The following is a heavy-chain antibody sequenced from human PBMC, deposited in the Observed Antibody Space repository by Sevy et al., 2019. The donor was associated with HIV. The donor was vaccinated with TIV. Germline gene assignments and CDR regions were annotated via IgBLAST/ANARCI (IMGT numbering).Heavy chain of an antibody. CDR3: ATAPGTGY. V-gene: IGHV3-15*01. CDR1: GFSFETFW. Sequence: GGSLRLSCPASGFSFETFWIHWVRQAPGKGLEWVGRIKSNSDRGTTDDAAPLEGRFTMSRDDSENKIYLQINNLKIEDTAVHYCATAPGTGYWGQGTLVTVSS. D-gene: IGHD3-10*01. CDR2: IKSNSDRGTT. J-gene: IGHJ4*02.